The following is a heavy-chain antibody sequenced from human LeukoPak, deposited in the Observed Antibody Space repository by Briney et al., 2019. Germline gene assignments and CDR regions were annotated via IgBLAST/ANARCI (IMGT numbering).Heavy chain of an antibody. V-gene: IGHV3-23*01. J-gene: IGHJ4*02. D-gene: IGHD4/OR15-4a*01. CDR2: FSGSGGST. CDR3: AKSGLSRFDY. CDR1: GFTFSNYA. Sequence: GGSLRLSCAASGFTFSNYAMSWVRQAPGKGLAWVSSFSGSGGSTYYADSVKGRFTISRDNSKNTLYLQMNSLRAEDTAVYYCAKSGLSRFDYWGQGTLVTVSS.